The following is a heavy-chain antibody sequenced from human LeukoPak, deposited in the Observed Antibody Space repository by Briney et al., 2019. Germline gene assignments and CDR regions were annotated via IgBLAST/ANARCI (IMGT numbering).Heavy chain of an antibody. V-gene: IGHV1-2*02. J-gene: IGHJ5*02. D-gene: IGHD3-9*01. CDR2: INPNSGDT. CDR1: GYTFTDYY. CDR3: ARGFLVYDILTGYFP. Sequence: ASVKVSCKASGYTFTDYYIHWVRQAPGQGLEWMGWINPNSGDTNYAQKFQGRVTITADESTSTAYMELSSLRSEDTAVYYCARGFLVYDILTGYFPWGQGTLVTVSS.